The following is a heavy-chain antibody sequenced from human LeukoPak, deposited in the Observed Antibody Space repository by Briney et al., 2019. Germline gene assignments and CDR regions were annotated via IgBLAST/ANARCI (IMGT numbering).Heavy chain of an antibody. D-gene: IGHD6-6*01. V-gene: IGHV3-7*01. CDR1: GFTFSSYW. Sequence: PGGSLRLSCAASGFTFSSYWMSWVRRAPGKGLEWVANIKQDGSEKYYVDSVKGRFTISRDNAKNSLYLQMNSLRAEDTAVYYCARESSGGAFDIWGQGTMVTVSS. J-gene: IGHJ3*02. CDR2: IKQDGSEK. CDR3: ARESSGGAFDI.